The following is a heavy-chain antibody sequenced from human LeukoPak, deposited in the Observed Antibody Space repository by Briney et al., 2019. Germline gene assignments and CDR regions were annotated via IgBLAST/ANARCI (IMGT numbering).Heavy chain of an antibody. CDR3: ARQRQGSFDY. J-gene: IGHJ4*02. Sequence: PGGSLRLSCAAPGFTFSSYSMNWVRQAPGKGLEWVSYISSSSSTIHYADSLKGRFTISRDNAKNSLYLQMNSLRDEDTAVYYCARQRQGSFDYWGQGTLVTVSS. CDR1: GFTFSSYS. D-gene: IGHD2-15*01. V-gene: IGHV3-48*02. CDR2: ISSSSSTI.